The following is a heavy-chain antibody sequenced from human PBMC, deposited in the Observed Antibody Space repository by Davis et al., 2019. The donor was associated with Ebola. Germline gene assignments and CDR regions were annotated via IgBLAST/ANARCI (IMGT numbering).Heavy chain of an antibody. D-gene: IGHD1-26*01. J-gene: IGHJ6*03. Sequence: PGGSLRLSCAASGFTFSSYSMNWVRQAPGKGLEWVSYISSSSSTIYYADSVKGRFTISRDNAKNSLYLQMNSLRAEDTAVYYCATIDQGDYMNVWGKGTTVTVSS. CDR1: GFTFSSYS. CDR3: ATIDQGDYMNV. CDR2: ISSSSSTI. V-gene: IGHV3-48*04.